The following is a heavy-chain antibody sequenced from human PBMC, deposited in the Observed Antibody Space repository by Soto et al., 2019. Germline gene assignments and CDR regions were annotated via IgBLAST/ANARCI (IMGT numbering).Heavy chain of an antibody. D-gene: IGHD3-22*01. J-gene: IGHJ4*02. CDR2: IDPSGNGT. V-gene: IGHV1-46*01. CDR1: GHTLINYY. Sequence: ASVKVSCKASGHTLINYYMHWVRQAPGQGLDWLGKIDPSGNGTSYAERFQGRITLISDTSTNTVYVELSSLRSEDTAIYYCAINYYDSSAYLYWGQGTLVTVSS. CDR3: AINYYDSSAYLY.